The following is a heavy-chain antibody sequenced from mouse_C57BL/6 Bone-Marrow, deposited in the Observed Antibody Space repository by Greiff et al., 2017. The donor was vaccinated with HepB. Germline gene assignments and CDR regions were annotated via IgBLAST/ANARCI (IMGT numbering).Heavy chain of an antibody. CDR2: INPRNGGT. J-gene: IGHJ4*01. V-gene: IGHV1-53*01. Sequence: QVQLQQPGTELVKPGASVKLSCKASGYTFTSYWIHWVKQRPGQGLEWIGNINPRNGGTDYSEKFKSKATLTVDKSSSTAYMQLSSLSSEESAAYYCARGWLPYAMDYWGQGISVTVSA. CDR3: ARGWLPYAMDY. D-gene: IGHD2-3*01. CDR1: GYTFTSYW.